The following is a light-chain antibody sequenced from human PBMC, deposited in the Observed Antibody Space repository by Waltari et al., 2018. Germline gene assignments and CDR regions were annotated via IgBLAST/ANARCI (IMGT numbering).Light chain of an antibody. CDR3: QQRYNWPPVT. CDR1: QSVRNY. V-gene: IGKV3-11*01. Sequence: EIVLTQSPGTLPLSPGERATLSCRASQSVRNYLAWYQQKPGQAPRLLIYDASNRATGIPARFSGSGSGTDFTLTISSLEPEDFAVYYCQQRYNWPPVTFGGGTKVEIK. J-gene: IGKJ4*01. CDR2: DAS.